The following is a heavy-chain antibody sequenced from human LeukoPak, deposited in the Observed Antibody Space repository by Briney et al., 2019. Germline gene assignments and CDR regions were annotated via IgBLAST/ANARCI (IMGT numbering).Heavy chain of an antibody. CDR1: GGTFSSYA. CDR3: ARDKSIEAGFDY. D-gene: IGHD6-6*01. Sequence: GASVKVSCKASGGTFSSYAISWVRQAPGQGLEWMGGIIPIFGTANYAQKFQGRVTITADESTSTAYMELRSLRSDDTAVYYCARDKSIEAGFDYWGQGTLVTVSS. V-gene: IGHV1-69*13. J-gene: IGHJ4*02. CDR2: IIPIFGTA.